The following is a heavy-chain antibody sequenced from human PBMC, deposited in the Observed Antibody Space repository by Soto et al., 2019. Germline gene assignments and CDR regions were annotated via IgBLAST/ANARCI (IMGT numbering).Heavy chain of an antibody. V-gene: IGHV4-59*08. CDR2: IYYSGST. Sequence: QVQLQASGPGLVKPSETLSLTCTVSGGSISSYYWSWIRQPPWKGLEWIGYIYYSGSTNYNPSLKSRVTISVDTSKNQFSLKLTSVPASATAVYFCARRYGVSFAFWGPGTLVTVSS. CDR3: ARRYGVSFAF. CDR1: GGSISSYY. J-gene: IGHJ4*02. D-gene: IGHD4-17*01.